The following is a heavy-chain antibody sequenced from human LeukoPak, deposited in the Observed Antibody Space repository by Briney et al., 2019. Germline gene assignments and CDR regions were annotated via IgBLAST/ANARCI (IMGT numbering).Heavy chain of an antibody. CDR1: GFTFSSYA. V-gene: IGHV3-23*01. Sequence: GGSLGLSCAASGFTFSSYAMSWVRQAPGKGLEWVSAISGSGGSTYYADSVKGRFTISRDNSKNTLYLQMNSLRAEDTAVYYCAKVLGDYQVYYYGMDVWGQGTTVTVSS. D-gene: IGHD3-10*01. CDR2: ISGSGGST. J-gene: IGHJ6*02. CDR3: AKVLGDYQVYYYGMDV.